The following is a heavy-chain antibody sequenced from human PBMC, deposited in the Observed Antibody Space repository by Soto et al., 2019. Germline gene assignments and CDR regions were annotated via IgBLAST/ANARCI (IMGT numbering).Heavy chain of an antibody. CDR3: AKPPARGSSGIIDY. V-gene: IGHV3-23*01. CDR1: GFTFSSYA. CDR2: ISGSGGST. Sequence: EVQLLESGGGLVQPGGSLRLSCAASGFTFSSYAMSWVRQAPGKRLEWVSAISGSGGSTYYADSVKGGFTISRDNSKNTLHLQINSLGAEDTAVYYCAKPPARGSSGIIDYWGQGTLVTVSS. J-gene: IGHJ4*02. D-gene: IGHD3-22*01.